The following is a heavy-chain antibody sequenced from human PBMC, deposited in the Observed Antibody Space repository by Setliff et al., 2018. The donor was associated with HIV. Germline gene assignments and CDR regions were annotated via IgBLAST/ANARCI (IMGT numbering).Heavy chain of an antibody. J-gene: IGHJ6*04. Sequence: PGGSLRLSCAASGFTFSNYRMNWVRQAPGKGLEWVSYISSSSGTIYYADSVKSRFTISRGNAKNSLYLKMNSLRAEDTASYYCARDGRYYDILGDHYSSPDHTLDIWGKGTTVTVSS. CDR2: ISSSSGTI. CDR1: GFTFSNYR. D-gene: IGHD3-9*01. V-gene: IGHV3-48*01. CDR3: ARDGRYYDILGDHYSSPDHTLDI.